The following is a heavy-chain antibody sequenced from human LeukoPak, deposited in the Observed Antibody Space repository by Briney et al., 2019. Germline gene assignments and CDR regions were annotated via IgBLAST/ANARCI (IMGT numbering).Heavy chain of an antibody. V-gene: IGHV4-59*12. D-gene: IGHD5-18*01. J-gene: IGHJ4*02. Sequence: SETLSLTCTVSGGSISNYYWSWIRQPPGKGLEWIGYIYYSGRTRYNPSLKSPVTISVDTSKNQFSLRLSSVTAADTAVYFCARGQKYRYGYTVTELGSGYFDYWGQGSLVTVSS. CDR3: ARGQKYRYGYTVTELGSGYFDY. CDR1: GGSISNYY. CDR2: IYYSGRT.